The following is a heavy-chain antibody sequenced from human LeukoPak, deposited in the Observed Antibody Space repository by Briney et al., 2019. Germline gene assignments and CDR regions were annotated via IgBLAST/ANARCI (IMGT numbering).Heavy chain of an antibody. V-gene: IGHV4-4*07. CDR1: GDSISSFY. J-gene: IGHJ3*02. D-gene: IGHD3-22*01. CDR2: IYTSGST. Sequence: SETLSLTCTVSGDSISSFYWTWIRQPAGKGLEWIGRIYTSGSTNYNPSLKSRVTMSVDTSKNQFSLKLSSVTAEDTAVYYCATHYYDSSGYYYDHAFDIWGQGTMVTVSS. CDR3: ATHYYDSSGYYYDHAFDI.